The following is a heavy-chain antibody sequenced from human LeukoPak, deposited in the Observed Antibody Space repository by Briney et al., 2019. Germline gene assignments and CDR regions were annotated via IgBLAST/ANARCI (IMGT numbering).Heavy chain of an antibody. Sequence: GGSLRLSCAASGFTFSSYWMHWVRQAPGKGLVWVSRINSDGSSTSYADSVKGRFTISRDNAKNTLYLQMNSLRAEDTAVYYCAPTFWASPKFDYWSQGTLVTVSS. CDR2: INSDGSST. CDR1: GFTFSSYW. CDR3: APTFWASPKFDY. J-gene: IGHJ4*02. D-gene: IGHD5-12*01. V-gene: IGHV3-74*01.